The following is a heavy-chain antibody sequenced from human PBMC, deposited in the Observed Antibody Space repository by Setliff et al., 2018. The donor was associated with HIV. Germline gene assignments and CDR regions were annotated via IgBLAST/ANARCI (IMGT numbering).Heavy chain of an antibody. Sequence: ASVKVSCKASGYTFTSYDINWVRQATGQGLEWMGWMTPNSGNTDYAQKFQGRVTITADESTSTAYMELSSLRSEDTAVYYCARDSLLGFDPWGQGTLVTVSS. CDR2: MTPNSGNT. CDR3: ARDSLLGFDP. D-gene: IGHD2-15*01. J-gene: IGHJ5*02. V-gene: IGHV1-8*03. CDR1: GYTFTSYD.